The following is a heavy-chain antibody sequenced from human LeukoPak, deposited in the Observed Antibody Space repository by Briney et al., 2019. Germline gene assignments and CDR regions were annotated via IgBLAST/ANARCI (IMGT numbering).Heavy chain of an antibody. D-gene: IGHD3-16*02. V-gene: IGHV4-39*07. CDR3: ARYRPVWGSYRPSVDAFDI. Sequence: PSETLSLTCTVSGGSISSSSYYWGWIRQPPGKGLEWIGNIYYSGSTYYNPSLKSRVTISVDTSKNQFSLKLSSVTAADTAVYYCARYRPVWGSYRPSVDAFDIWGQGTMVTVSS. CDR1: GGSISSSSYY. J-gene: IGHJ3*02. CDR2: IYYSGST.